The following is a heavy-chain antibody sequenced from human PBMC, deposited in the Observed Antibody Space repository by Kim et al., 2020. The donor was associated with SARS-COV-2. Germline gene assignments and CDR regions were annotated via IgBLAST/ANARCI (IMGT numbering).Heavy chain of an antibody. Sequence: GGSLRLSCAASGFTFSSYGMHWVRQAPGKGLEWVAVISYDGSNKYYADSVKGRFTISRDNSKNTLYLQMNSLRAEDTAVYYCAKDFWDGDDYVWGSYRPRGDWGQGTLVTVSS. CDR2: ISYDGSNK. V-gene: IGHV3-30*18. CDR3: AKDFWDGDDYVWGSYRPRGD. J-gene: IGHJ4*02. D-gene: IGHD3-16*02. CDR1: GFTFSSYG.